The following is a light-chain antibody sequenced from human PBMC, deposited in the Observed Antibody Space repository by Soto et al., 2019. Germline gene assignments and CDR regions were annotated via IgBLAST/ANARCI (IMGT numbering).Light chain of an antibody. CDR2: DVS. CDR1: QGVTTN. V-gene: IGKV3-15*01. J-gene: IGKJ5*01. CDR3: QQYNNWPFS. Sequence: EIVMTQSPGTMSVSPGERDTLCCRAGQGVTTNFAWYQQKSGQSPRLLIYDVSIRATGVPARFSGTGSETDFTLTISGLQSEDSAVYFCQQYNNWPFSFGQGTRLEIK.